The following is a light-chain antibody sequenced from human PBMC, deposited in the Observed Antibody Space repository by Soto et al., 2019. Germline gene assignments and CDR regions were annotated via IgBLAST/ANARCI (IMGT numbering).Light chain of an antibody. Sequence: EVVMTQSPATLSVSPGERATLSCRASQSVSSNLAWYQQKPGQAPRLLIYGASTRATGIPARFSGSGSGTEFTLTISSLQSEDFAVYYCQQYTNRRTFGQGTRLEIK. J-gene: IGKJ5*01. CDR1: QSVSSN. V-gene: IGKV3-15*01. CDR2: GAS. CDR3: QQYTNRRT.